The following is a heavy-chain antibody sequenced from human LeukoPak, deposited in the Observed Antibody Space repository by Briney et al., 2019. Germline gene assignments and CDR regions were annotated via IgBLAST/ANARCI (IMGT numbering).Heavy chain of an antibody. V-gene: IGHV1-46*01. CDR1: GYTFTSYY. CDR2: INPSGGSA. J-gene: IGHJ5*02. CDR3: ARATQSWFDP. Sequence: ASVKVSCKASGYTFTSYYLHWVRQAPGQGLECIGIINPSGGSASYAQKFQGSVTMTRDTSTSTVYLELSSLRSGDTAVYYCARATQSWFDPWGQGTLVTVSS.